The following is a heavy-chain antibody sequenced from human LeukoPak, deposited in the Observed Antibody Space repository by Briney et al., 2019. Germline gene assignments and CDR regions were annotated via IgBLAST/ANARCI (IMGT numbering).Heavy chain of an antibody. V-gene: IGHV3-33*08. Sequence: PGGSLRLSCAASGFTFSDYAMTWVRQAPGKGLEWVAAIWYDGSNKYYADSVKGRFTISRDNTKNTLYLQMNSLRAEDTAVYYCVRGPYGSGSYTWDQGTLVTVSS. CDR3: VRGPYGSGSYT. J-gene: IGHJ5*02. CDR1: GFTFSDYA. D-gene: IGHD3-10*01. CDR2: IWYDGSNK.